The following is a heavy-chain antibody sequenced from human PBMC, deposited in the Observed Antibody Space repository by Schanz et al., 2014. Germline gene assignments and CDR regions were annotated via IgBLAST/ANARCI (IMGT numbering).Heavy chain of an antibody. J-gene: IGHJ4*02. Sequence: DVQLLESGGGLVQPGGSLRLSCAASGFTLSSYAINWVRQPPGKGLEWVSALSGSGGSTYYADSVKGRFTISRDNSKNTLYLQMNSLRAEDTAVYYCAKQIHYDILTVTRNWGQGTLVTVSS. CDR1: GFTLSSYA. CDR3: AKQIHYDILTVTRN. V-gene: IGHV3-23*01. D-gene: IGHD3-9*01. CDR2: LSGSGGST.